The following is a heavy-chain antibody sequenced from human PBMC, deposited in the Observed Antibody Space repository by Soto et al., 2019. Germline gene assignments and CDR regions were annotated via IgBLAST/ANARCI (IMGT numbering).Heavy chain of an antibody. CDR3: ARNPLSSAAEINYGMDV. CDR2: IIPIFGSA. V-gene: IGHV1-69*05. Sequence: QVQLVQSGAEVKKPGSSVKVSCKASGGTFNSNSLSWVRQAPGQGLEWMGGIIPIFGSATYAQKFQGRVTXTXXESTSTAYMEVSSLRYEDTAVYYCARNPLSSAAEINYGMDVWGQGTTVTVSS. J-gene: IGHJ6*02. CDR1: GGTFNSNS. D-gene: IGHD6-13*01.